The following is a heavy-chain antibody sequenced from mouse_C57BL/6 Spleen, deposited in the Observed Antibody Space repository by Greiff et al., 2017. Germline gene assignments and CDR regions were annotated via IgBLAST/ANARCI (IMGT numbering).Heavy chain of an antibody. J-gene: IGHJ2*01. CDR1: GYAFSSSW. Sequence: QVQLQQSGPELVKPGASVTISCKASGYAFSSSWMNWVKQRPGKGLEWIGRIYPGDGDTNYNGKFKGKATLTADKSSSNAYMQLSSLTSEDSAVYFCARDYHFDYWGQGTTLTVSS. CDR3: ARDYHFDY. CDR2: IYPGDGDT. V-gene: IGHV1-82*01. D-gene: IGHD2-4*01.